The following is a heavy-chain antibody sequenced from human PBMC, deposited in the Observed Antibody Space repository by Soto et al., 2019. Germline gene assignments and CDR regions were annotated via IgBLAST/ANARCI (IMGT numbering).Heavy chain of an antibody. V-gene: IGHV4-34*01. J-gene: IGHJ4*02. CDR1: GGSFSGYY. D-gene: IGHD2-8*01. CDR2: INHSGST. Sequence: SETLSLTCAVYGGSFSGYYWSWIRQPPGKGLEWIGEINHSGSTNYNPSLKSRVTISVDTSKNQFSLKLSSVTAADTAVYYCERVAGMLFDYWGQGTLGTVSS. CDR3: ERVAGMLFDY.